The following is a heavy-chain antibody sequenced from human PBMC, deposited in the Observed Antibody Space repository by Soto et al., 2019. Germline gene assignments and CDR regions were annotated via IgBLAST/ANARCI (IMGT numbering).Heavy chain of an antibody. V-gene: IGHV4-59*08. D-gene: IGHD3-22*01. Sequence: SETLSLTCSVSGGSINNYYWSWIRQPPGKGLEFIGYIYYAGTTTYNPSLKSRVTISVDMSKNQFYLKLSSVTAADTAVYYCARLGGYYQALDSWGQGTLVTVSS. J-gene: IGHJ4*02. CDR2: IYYAGTT. CDR3: ARLGGYYQALDS. CDR1: GGSINNYY.